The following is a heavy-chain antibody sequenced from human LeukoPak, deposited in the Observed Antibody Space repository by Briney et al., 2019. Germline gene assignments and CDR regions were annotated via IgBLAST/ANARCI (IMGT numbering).Heavy chain of an antibody. CDR2: IHYSGTT. CDR1: GGSINAYY. D-gene: IGHD6-19*01. CDR3: VGGGQWLAFDY. Sequence: SETLSLTCTVSGGSINAYYWSWIRQPPGKGLEWIGHIHYSGTTEYNPSLKSRVTISIDTSKNQFSLKLTSVTAADTAVYYCVGGGQWLAFDYWGQGTLVTDSS. J-gene: IGHJ4*02. V-gene: IGHV4-59*03.